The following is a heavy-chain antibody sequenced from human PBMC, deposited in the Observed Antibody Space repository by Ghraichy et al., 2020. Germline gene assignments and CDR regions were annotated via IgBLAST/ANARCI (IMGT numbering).Heavy chain of an antibody. CDR2: ISSRSSGI. CDR3: AKEVGYYLDL. CDR1: GFTFSTYS. Sequence: GESLNISCAASGFTFSTYSMNWVRQAPGKGLEWVAYISSRSSGIYYADSVRGRLTISRDNAKNSLYLQMDNLRDEDMAVYYCAKEVGYYLDLWGQGTLVTVSS. V-gene: IGHV3-48*02. D-gene: IGHD5-12*01. J-gene: IGHJ4*02.